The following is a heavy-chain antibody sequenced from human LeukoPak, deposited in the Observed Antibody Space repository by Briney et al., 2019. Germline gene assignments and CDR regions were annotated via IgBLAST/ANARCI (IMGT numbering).Heavy chain of an antibody. D-gene: IGHD2/OR15-2a*01. J-gene: IGHJ6*03. Sequence: EASVKVSRKASGGTFSSYAISWVRQAPGQGLEWMGGIIPIFGTANYAQKFQGRVTITADESTSTAYMELSSLRSEDTAVYYCARVLEENLHFRARNYYYYMDVWGKGTTVTISS. CDR1: GGTFSSYA. V-gene: IGHV1-69*13. CDR2: IIPIFGTA. CDR3: ARVLEENLHFRARNYYYYMDV.